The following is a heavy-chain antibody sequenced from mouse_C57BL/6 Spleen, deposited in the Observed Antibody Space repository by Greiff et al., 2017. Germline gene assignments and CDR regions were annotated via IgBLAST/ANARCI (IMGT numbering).Heavy chain of an antibody. CDR2: INPGSGST. V-gene: IGHV1-54*02. J-gene: IGHJ2*01. Sequence: QVQLQQSVAELVRPGASVKLSCTASGFAITNYYMHWVKQRPGQGLEWIGGINPGSGSTNYTQKFKGKATLTADTSSNTAYMQLSRLTSEDSACYYGARYDSSSLYYFDDWGTGTTLTVSS. CDR3: ARYDSSSLYYFDD. CDR1: GFAITNYY. D-gene: IGHD1-1*01.